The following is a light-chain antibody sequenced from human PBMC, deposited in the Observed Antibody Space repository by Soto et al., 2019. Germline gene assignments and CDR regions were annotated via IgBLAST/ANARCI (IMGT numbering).Light chain of an antibody. V-gene: IGLV1-40*01. J-gene: IGLJ1*01. Sequence: QSALTQPPSVSGAPGQRVTISCTGSSSNLGAGFDVHWYQQLPGTAPKLLISDNTNRPSGVPDRFSGSKSGTSASLAITGLQAEDEADYYCQSYDSSLSVSYVFGTGTKLTVL. CDR3: QSYDSSLSVSYV. CDR2: DNT. CDR1: SSNLGAGFD.